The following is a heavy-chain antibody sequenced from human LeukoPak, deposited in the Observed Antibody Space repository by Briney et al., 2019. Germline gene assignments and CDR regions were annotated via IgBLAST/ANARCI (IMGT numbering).Heavy chain of an antibody. CDR1: GYTFRNYY. V-gene: IGHV1-46*01. J-gene: IGHJ6*03. Sequence: ASVKVSCKASGYTFRNYYMHWVRQAPGQGLEWMGIINPNGGSTTYAQEFQDRVTITRDTSASTAYMELSSLRSEDMAVYYCARARYETRIWPKSRYDYYHYMDVWGKGTTVTASS. CDR2: INPNGGST. CDR3: ARARYETRIWPKSRYDYYHYMDV. D-gene: IGHD3-3*01.